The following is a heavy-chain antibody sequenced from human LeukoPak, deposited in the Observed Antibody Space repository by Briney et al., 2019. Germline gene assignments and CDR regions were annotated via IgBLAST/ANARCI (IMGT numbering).Heavy chain of an antibody. CDR1: GGSISSSSYY. CDR2: IYYSGST. CDR3: ARVVGATYYFDY. Sequence: SETLSLTCTVSGGSISSSSYYWGWIRQPPGKGLEWIGSIYYSGSTYYNPSVKSRVTISVDTSKNQFSLKLSSVTAADTAVYYCARVVGATYYFDYWGQGTLVTVSS. J-gene: IGHJ4*02. V-gene: IGHV4-39*07. D-gene: IGHD1-26*01.